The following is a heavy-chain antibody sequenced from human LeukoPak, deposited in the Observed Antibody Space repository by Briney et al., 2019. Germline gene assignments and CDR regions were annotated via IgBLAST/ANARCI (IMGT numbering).Heavy chain of an antibody. CDR3: AGGIAARVDY. V-gene: IGHV3-21*01. J-gene: IGHJ4*02. D-gene: IGHD6-6*01. CDR2: ISSSSSYI. CDR1: GFTFSSYS. Sequence: GGSLRLSCAASGFTFSSYSVNWVRQAPGKGLDWVSSISSSSSYIYYADSVTGRFTISRDNAKNSLYLQMNSLRAEDTAVYYCAGGIAARVDYWGQGTLVTVSS.